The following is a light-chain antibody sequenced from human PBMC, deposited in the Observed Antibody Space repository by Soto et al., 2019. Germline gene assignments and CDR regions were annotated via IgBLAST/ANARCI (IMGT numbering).Light chain of an antibody. J-gene: IGLJ2*01. V-gene: IGLV2-8*01. CDR3: SSYEGSNNLVL. Sequence: QSALTQPPSESGSPGQSVTISCTGSSSDVGGYNYVSWYQQHPGKAPKLMIYEVNKRPSGVPNRFSGSKSGNTASLTVSGLQAEDEAEYYCSSYEGSNNLVLFGGGTKLTVL. CDR2: EVN. CDR1: SSDVGGYNY.